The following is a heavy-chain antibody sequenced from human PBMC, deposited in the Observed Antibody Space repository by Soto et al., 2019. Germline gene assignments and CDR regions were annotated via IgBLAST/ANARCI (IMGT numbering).Heavy chain of an antibody. CDR3: ARVAAAGTLYFQH. CDR2: INSDGSST. J-gene: IGHJ1*01. CDR1: GFTFSSYW. D-gene: IGHD6-13*01. Sequence: GSLRXSCAASGFTFSSYWMHWVRQAPGKGLVWVSRINSDGSSTSYADSVKGRFTISRDNAKNTLYLQMNSLRAEDTAVYYCARVAAAGTLYFQHWGQGTLVTVSS. V-gene: IGHV3-74*01.